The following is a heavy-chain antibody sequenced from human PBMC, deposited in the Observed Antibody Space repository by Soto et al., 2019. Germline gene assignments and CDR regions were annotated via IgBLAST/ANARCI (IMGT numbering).Heavy chain of an antibody. J-gene: IGHJ4*02. CDR1: GFTFSSYG. Sequence: GGSLRLSCAASGFTFSSYGMHWVRQAPXKGLEWVAVISYEGSNEYYADSLWGRFSISRDNSKNTLYLQMDSLRVEDTAMYYCVIGPRGGWIQLWSLYDYSRQGTLDIVSS. CDR2: ISYEGSNE. D-gene: IGHD5-18*01. CDR3: VIGPRGGWIQLWSLYDY. V-gene: IGHV3-30*03.